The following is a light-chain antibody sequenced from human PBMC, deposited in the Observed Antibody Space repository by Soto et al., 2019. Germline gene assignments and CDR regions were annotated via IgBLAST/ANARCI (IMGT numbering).Light chain of an antibody. J-gene: IGKJ1*01. V-gene: IGKV3-15*01. CDR2: SVS. CDR3: QQYNNWPPWT. Sequence: EMVMTQSPATLSVSPGERATLSCRASQSVHNNLAWYQQKPGQPPRLLIHSVSHRATGIPARFSGSGSGTEFTLTISSLQSEDFAIYYCQQYNNWPPWTFGQGTKVEIK. CDR1: QSVHNN.